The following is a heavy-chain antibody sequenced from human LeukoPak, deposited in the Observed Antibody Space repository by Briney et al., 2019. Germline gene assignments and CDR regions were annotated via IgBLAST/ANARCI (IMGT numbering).Heavy chain of an antibody. CDR2: IYYSEST. Sequence: PSETLSLTCTVSGDSISGYYWSWIRQPPGKGLEYMGYIYYSESTNYNPSLKSRVTISVDTSKNQFSLRLGSVTAADTAVYYCARGTRHPSHWGQGTLVTVSS. V-gene: IGHV4-59*01. CDR1: GDSISGYY. J-gene: IGHJ4*02. D-gene: IGHD6-6*01. CDR3: ARGTRHPSH.